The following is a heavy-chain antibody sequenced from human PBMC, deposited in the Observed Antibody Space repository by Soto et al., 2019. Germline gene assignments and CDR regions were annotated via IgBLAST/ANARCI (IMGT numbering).Heavy chain of an antibody. Sequence: PSETLSLTCTVSGGSISSGDYYWSWIRQPPGKGLEWIGYIYYSGSTYYNPSLKSRVTISVDTSKNQFSLKLSSVTAADTAVYYCARGQVVPAAIAMNWFDPWGQGTLVTVSS. CDR3: ARGQVVPAAIAMNWFDP. CDR1: GGSISSGDYY. CDR2: IYYSGST. V-gene: IGHV4-30-4*01. D-gene: IGHD2-2*01. J-gene: IGHJ5*02.